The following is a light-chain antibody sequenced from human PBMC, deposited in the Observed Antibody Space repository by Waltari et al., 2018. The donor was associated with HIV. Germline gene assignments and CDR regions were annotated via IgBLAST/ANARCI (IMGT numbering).Light chain of an antibody. CDR1: QSISTW. J-gene: IGKJ3*01. Sequence: DIQMTQSPSTLSASVGDRVTITCRARQSISTWLAWYQQKPGKAPKLLIYKASSLESGFPSRFSGSGSGTEFTLTISGLHPDDFATYYWQQFNSFFGPETKVDI. V-gene: IGKV1-5*03. CDR3: QQFNSF. CDR2: KAS.